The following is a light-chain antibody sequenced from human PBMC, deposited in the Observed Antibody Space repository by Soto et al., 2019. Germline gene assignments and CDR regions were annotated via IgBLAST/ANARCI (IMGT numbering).Light chain of an antibody. Sequence: EKVMTQSPATLSVSPGERATLFFRASQSVSNYLAWYQQKPGQAPRLLIYGASNRATGIPDRFSGSGSGTEFTLTISSLQSEDFAVYYCQHYNNWPRTFGQGTKVDIK. J-gene: IGKJ1*01. CDR2: GAS. CDR1: QSVSNY. V-gene: IGKV3D-15*01. CDR3: QHYNNWPRT.